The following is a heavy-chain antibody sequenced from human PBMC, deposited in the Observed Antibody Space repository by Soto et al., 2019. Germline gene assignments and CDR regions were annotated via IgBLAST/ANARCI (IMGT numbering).Heavy chain of an antibody. Sequence: SETLSLTCTVSGDSISTRSNYWAWIRQPPGKGLEWIGSIYYTGGTYYNPSLKSRVTLFLDTSKNQFSLNLNSVTAADTAVYYCAREGPPIRAHNPPEYFQHWGQGTPVTVSS. V-gene: IGHV4-39*02. J-gene: IGHJ1*01. CDR3: AREGPPIRAHNPPEYFQH. CDR2: IYYTGGT. CDR1: GDSISTRSNY.